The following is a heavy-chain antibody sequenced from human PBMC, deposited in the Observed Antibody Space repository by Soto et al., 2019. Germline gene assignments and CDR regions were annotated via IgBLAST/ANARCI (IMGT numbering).Heavy chain of an antibody. CDR1: GFTFSNYP. V-gene: IGHV3-30-3*01. CDR2: ISGDETDQ. CDR3: ARSDTSTTNTPFDH. Sequence: QVRLVESGGGVVQPGRSLRLSCGASGFTFSNYPMHWVRQAPGKGLEWVAVISGDETDQSYADSLRGRFSISRDNSRSTVYLQINSLRPDDTAFYYCARSDTSTTNTPFDHWGQGTLVTFS. J-gene: IGHJ4*02.